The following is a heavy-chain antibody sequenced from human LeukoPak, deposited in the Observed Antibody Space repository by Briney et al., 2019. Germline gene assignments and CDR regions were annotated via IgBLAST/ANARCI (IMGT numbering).Heavy chain of an antibody. V-gene: IGHV4-34*01. J-gene: IGHJ4*02. CDR3: ARGQSIVGATGDY. D-gene: IGHD1-26*01. CDR2: INHSGST. Sequence: SETLSLTCAVYGXSFSGYYWSWIRQPPGKGREWIGEINHSGSTNYNPSLKSRVTMSVDTSKNQFSLKLSSVTAADTAVYYCARGQSIVGATGDYWGQGTLVTVSS. CDR1: GXSFSGYY.